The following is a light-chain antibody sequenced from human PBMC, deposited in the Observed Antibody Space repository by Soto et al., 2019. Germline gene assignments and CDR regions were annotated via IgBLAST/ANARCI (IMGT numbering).Light chain of an antibody. V-gene: IGKV1-5*03. CDR2: SAA. J-gene: IGKJ1*01. CDR3: QQDNSYSTFGPAT. CDR1: QSISTW. Sequence: DIQMTQSPSTLSASVGDRVTITCRASQSISTWLAWYQQKPGKAPKLLIYSAADLESGVPSRFSGSGFGTEFTLTITSLQPDDVATYFWQQDNSYSTFGPATFGQGTKVEIK.